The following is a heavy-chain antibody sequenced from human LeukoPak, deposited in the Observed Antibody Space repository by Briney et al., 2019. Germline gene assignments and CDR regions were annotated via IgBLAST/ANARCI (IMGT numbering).Heavy chain of an antibody. CDR1: GFTISSYG. CDR2: ISGSGGST. CDR3: ARDRGGGHMDV. Sequence: QPGGSLRLSCAASGFTISSYGMSWVRQAPGKGLEWVSAISGSGGSTYSSDSVKGRFTISRENAKNSLYLQMNSLRAGDTAVYYCARDRGGGHMDVWGKGTTVTISS. D-gene: IGHD2-15*01. V-gene: IGHV3-23*01. J-gene: IGHJ6*03.